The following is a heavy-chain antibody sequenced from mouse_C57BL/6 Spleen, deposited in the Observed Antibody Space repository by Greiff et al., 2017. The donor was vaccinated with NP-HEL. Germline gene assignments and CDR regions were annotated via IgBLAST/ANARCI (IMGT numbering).Heavy chain of an antibody. J-gene: IGHJ1*03. CDR2: FYPGSGSI. CDR1: GYTFTEYT. D-gene: IGHD2-2*01. Sequence: VQLQQSGAELVQPGASVKLSCKASGYTFTEYTIHWVKQRSGQGLEWIGWFYPGSGSITYNEKFKDKATLTADKSSSTVYMELSRLTSEDSAVYFCARHEVPSTMVTEGWYFDVWGTGTTVTVSS. V-gene: IGHV1-62-2*01. CDR3: ARHEVPSTMVTEGWYFDV.